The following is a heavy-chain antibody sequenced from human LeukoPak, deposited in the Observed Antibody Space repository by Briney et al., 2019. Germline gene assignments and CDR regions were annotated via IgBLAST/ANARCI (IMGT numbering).Heavy chain of an antibody. V-gene: IGHV4-34*01. Sequence: SETLSLTCAVYGGSFSGYYWSWIRQPPGKGLEWIGEINHSGSTNYNPSLKSRVTISVDTSKNQFSLKLSSVTAADTAVYYCARGHPFDYWGQGTLVTVSS. CDR3: ARGHPFDY. J-gene: IGHJ4*02. CDR2: INHSGST. CDR1: GGSFSGYY.